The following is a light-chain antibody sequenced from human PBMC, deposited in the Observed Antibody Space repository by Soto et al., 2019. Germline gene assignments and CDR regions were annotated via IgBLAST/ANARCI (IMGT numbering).Light chain of an antibody. CDR2: VAS. J-gene: IGKJ4*01. CDR1: QSVSRNY. CDR3: QQYGSSPLT. V-gene: IGKV3-20*01. Sequence: ENVLTQSPGTLSLYPGERATLSCRASQSVSRNYLAWYQQKPGQSPRLLIYVASSRATGIPDRFSGSGSGTDFTLTISRLEPEDFAVYYCQQYGSSPLTFGGGTKVDIK.